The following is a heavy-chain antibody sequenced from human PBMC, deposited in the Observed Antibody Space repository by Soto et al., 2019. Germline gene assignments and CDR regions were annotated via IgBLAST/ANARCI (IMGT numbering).Heavy chain of an antibody. Sequence: QLQLQESGPGLVKPSETLSLTCTVSGGSISSSSYYWGWIRQPPGKGLEWIGSIYYSGSTYYNPSLKSRVTISVDTSKNQFSLKLSSVTAADTAVYYCARPGYYEILTGYYILDIWGQGTMVTVSS. CDR1: GGSISSSSYY. CDR2: IYYSGST. D-gene: IGHD3-9*01. V-gene: IGHV4-39*01. J-gene: IGHJ3*02. CDR3: ARPGYYEILTGYYILDI.